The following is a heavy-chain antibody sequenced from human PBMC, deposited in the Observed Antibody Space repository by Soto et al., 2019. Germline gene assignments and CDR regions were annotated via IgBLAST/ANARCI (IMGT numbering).Heavy chain of an antibody. CDR3: GKILVGATGHTDADS. Sequence: LSLTCIVSGGSVYSNGHYWGWIRQRPGKGLEWIGSIDNNGVTNYNSSLKSRVTISRDTSKNQFSLRLTSVTAADTAVYYCGKILVGATGHTDADSWGPGTLVT. J-gene: IGHJ4*02. V-gene: IGHV4-39*01. CDR2: IDNNGVT. CDR1: GGSVYSNGHY. D-gene: IGHD2-15*01.